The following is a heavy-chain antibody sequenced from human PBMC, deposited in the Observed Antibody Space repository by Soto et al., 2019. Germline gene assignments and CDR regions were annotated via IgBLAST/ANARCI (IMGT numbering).Heavy chain of an antibody. Sequence: SVKVSCKASGGTFSSETITWVRQAPGQGLEWMGGIIPITDTANYAQNFQGRVTITADESTSTVYMELSSLRSEDTAVYYCATLATDPIKLIHRLGCFDTWGQGTLVTVSS. CDR1: GGTFSSET. CDR3: ATLATDPIKLIHRLGCFDT. CDR2: IIPITDTA. D-gene: IGHD1-20*01. J-gene: IGHJ5*02. V-gene: IGHV1-69*13.